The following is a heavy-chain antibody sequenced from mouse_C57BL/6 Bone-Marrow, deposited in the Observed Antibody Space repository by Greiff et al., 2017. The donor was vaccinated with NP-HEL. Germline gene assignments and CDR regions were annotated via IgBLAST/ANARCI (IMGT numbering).Heavy chain of an antibody. CDR1: AFNIKDDY. J-gene: IGHJ4*01. V-gene: IGHV14-4*01. CDR3: TTAYYSNYVPYYAMDY. D-gene: IGHD2-5*01. Sequence: EVQLQQSGAELVRPGASVKLSCTASAFNIKDDYMHWVKQRPEQGLGWIGWIDPENGHPEYASTFQGKAPITADTSSNTAYLQLSSLTSEDTAVYYCTTAYYSNYVPYYAMDYWGQGTSVTVSS. CDR2: IDPENGHP.